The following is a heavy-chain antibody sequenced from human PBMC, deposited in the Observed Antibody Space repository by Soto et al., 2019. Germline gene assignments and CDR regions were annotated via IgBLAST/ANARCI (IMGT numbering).Heavy chain of an antibody. D-gene: IGHD4-17*01. CDR3: AKDLLTKLTTGVDY. Sequence: EVQLLESGGGLVQPGGSLRLSCAASGFTFSSYAMNWVRQAPGQGLEWVSAISGYGSSTYYTDSVKGRSTISRDNSKNTLSLQMNSLRAEDTAVYYCAKDLLTKLTTGVDYWGQGTLVTVS. CDR1: GFTFSSYA. J-gene: IGHJ4*02. V-gene: IGHV3-23*01. CDR2: ISGYGSST.